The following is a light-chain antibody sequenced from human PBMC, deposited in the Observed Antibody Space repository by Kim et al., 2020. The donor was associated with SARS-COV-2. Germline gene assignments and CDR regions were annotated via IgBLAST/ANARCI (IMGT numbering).Light chain of an antibody. CDR2: KDS. Sequence: YELTQPPSVSVSLGQTARITCSGDALPKQYAYWYQQKPGQAPVLVIYKDSERPSGIPERFSGSSSGTTVTLTISGVQAEDEADYYCQSADSSGTYEVFGGGTQLTVL. J-gene: IGLJ2*01. CDR1: ALPKQY. CDR3: QSADSSGTYEV. V-gene: IGLV3-25*03.